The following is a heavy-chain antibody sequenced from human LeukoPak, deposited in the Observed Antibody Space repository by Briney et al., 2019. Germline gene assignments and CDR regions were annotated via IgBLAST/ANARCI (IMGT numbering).Heavy chain of an antibody. CDR2: IYSSGST. CDR1: GASISSGSNY. CDR3: ARVTGYMIEDYFDY. V-gene: IGHV4-39*07. J-gene: IGHJ4*02. Sequence: SETLSLTCSVSGASISSGSNYWGWIRQPPGKTLEWIGSIYSSGSTYYNPSLKSRVIIIIDTPKNHFSLTLSSVTAADTAVYYCARVTGYMIEDYFDYWGQGTLVTVSS. D-gene: IGHD3-22*01.